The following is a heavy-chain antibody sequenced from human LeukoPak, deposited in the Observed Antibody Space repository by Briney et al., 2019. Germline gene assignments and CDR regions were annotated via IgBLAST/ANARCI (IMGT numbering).Heavy chain of an antibody. Sequence: TGGSLRLSCAASGFTFSSYAMSWVRQAPGKGLEWVSAISGSGGSTYYADSVKGRFTISRDNSKNTLYLQMNSLRAEDTAVYYCARVPHYYDSSGFDYWGQGTLVTVSS. V-gene: IGHV3-23*01. CDR2: ISGSGGST. CDR3: ARVPHYYDSSGFDY. CDR1: GFTFSSYA. D-gene: IGHD3-22*01. J-gene: IGHJ4*02.